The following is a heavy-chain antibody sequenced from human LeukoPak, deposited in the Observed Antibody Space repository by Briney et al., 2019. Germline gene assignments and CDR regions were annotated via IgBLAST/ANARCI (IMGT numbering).Heavy chain of an antibody. CDR1: GFIFSNYD. CDR2: ISASRRYI. CDR3: ANTVAGWDHDS. V-gene: IGHV3-21*06. D-gene: IGHD6-19*01. J-gene: IGHJ5*02. Sequence: GGSLRLSCEASGFIFSNYDIRWIRQAPGKGLEWVSYISASRRYINYADSVKGRFTISRDNAKNALYLQMNSLRAEDTGIYFCANTVAGWDHDSWGQGTLVTVSS.